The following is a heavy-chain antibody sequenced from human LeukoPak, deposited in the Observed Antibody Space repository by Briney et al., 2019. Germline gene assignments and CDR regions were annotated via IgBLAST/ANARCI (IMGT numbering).Heavy chain of an antibody. Sequence: PSETLSLTCAVYGVSFSGYYWSWIRQPPGKGLEWIGEINHSGSTYYNPSLKSRVTISVDRSKNQFSLKLSSVTAADTAVYYCARAGAMVRRGAFDIWGQGTMVTVSS. CDR1: GVSFSGYY. CDR2: INHSGST. V-gene: IGHV4-34*01. D-gene: IGHD3-10*01. CDR3: ARAGAMVRRGAFDI. J-gene: IGHJ3*02.